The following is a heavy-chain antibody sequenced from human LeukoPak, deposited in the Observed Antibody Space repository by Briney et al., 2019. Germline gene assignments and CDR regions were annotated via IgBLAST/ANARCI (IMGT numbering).Heavy chain of an antibody. CDR3: AKDLRTIVAVAGTLDS. Sequence: PGGSLRLSCAASGFTFSSYAMDWVRQAPGKGLEWVAVVSYDGSNKYYADSVKGRFTISRDNSKNTLYLQMDSLRGEDTAVYYCAKDLRTIVAVAGTLDSWGQGTLVTVSS. CDR1: GFTFSSYA. V-gene: IGHV3-30*18. D-gene: IGHD6-19*01. J-gene: IGHJ5*01. CDR2: VSYDGSNK.